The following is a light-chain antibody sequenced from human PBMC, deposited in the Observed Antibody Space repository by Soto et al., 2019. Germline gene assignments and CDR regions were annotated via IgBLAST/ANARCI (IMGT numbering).Light chain of an antibody. CDR3: QQYNNWPPT. Sequence: EIVMTQSPATLSVSPGERATLSCGASQSVSSNLAWYQQKPGQAPRLLIYGASTRATGIPARFSGSGSGTEFTLTISSLQSEDFAVYYCQQYNNWPPTFGQGTKGDIK. CDR1: QSVSSN. J-gene: IGKJ1*01. CDR2: GAS. V-gene: IGKV3-15*01.